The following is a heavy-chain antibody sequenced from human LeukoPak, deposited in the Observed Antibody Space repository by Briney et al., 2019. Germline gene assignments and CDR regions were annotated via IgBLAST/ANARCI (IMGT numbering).Heavy chain of an antibody. CDR2: IFWTDEK. CDR1: GFSLSTSEMG. D-gene: IGHD3-22*01. Sequence: SGPTLVKPTQTLTLTCTFSGFSLSTSEMGVSWIRQPPGKALEWLALIFWTDEKHYSPSLKSRLTITKDTSKNQVVLTMTNMDPVDIATYYCAHGGDYYDSSGSSGAFDIWGQGTMVTVSS. J-gene: IGHJ3*02. CDR3: AHGGDYYDSSGSSGAFDI. V-gene: IGHV2-5*01.